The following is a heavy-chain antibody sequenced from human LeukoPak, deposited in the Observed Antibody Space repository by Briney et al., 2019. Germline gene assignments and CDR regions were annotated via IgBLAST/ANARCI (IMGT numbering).Heavy chain of an antibody. V-gene: IGHV3-53*01. Sequence: GGSLRLSCAASGFTVSSNYMSWVRQAPGKGLEWVSVIYSGGSTYYADSVKGRFTISRGNSKNTLYLQMNSLRAEDTAVYYCARVGGYYYDSDDAFDIWGQGTMVTVSS. CDR3: ARVGGYYYDSDDAFDI. D-gene: IGHD3-22*01. J-gene: IGHJ3*02. CDR2: IYSGGST. CDR1: GFTVSSNY.